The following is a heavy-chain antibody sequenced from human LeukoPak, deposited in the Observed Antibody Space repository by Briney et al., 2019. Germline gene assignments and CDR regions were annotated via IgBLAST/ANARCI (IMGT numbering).Heavy chain of an antibody. J-gene: IGHJ4*02. CDR2: IKQDGSEK. Sequence: PGGSLRLSCAASGFTFDDYGMSWVRQAPGKGLEWVANIKQDGSEKYYVDSVKGRFTISRDNAKNSLYLQMNSLRAEDTAVYYCASSITGDYWGQGTLVTVSS. V-gene: IGHV3-7*01. CDR3: ASSITGDY. D-gene: IGHD5-12*01. CDR1: GFTFDDYG.